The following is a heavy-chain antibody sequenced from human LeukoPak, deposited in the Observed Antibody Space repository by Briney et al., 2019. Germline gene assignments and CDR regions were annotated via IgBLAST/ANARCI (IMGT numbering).Heavy chain of an antibody. J-gene: IGHJ4*02. CDR1: GFTFSSYW. CDR2: INSDGSST. Sequence: GGSLRLSCAASGFTFSSYWMHWVRQAPGKGLVWVSRINSDGSSTSCADSVKGRFTISRDNAKNTLYLQMNSLRAEDTAVYYCARINYYDSSGFDYWGQGTLVTVSS. D-gene: IGHD3-22*01. CDR3: ARINYYDSSGFDY. V-gene: IGHV3-74*01.